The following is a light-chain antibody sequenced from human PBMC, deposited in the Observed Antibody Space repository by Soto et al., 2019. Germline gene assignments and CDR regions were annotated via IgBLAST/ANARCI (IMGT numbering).Light chain of an antibody. V-gene: IGLV2-14*01. Sequence: QSALTQPASVSGSPGQSITISCRGVSSDVGGYNHVSWYQQYPGKAPKLMIYEVSDRPSGVSNRFSGSKSGNTASLTISGLQAEDEADYYCSSYTSSFRRVFGTGTRSPS. CDR2: EVS. CDR3: SSYTSSFRRV. J-gene: IGLJ1*01. CDR1: SSDVGGYNH.